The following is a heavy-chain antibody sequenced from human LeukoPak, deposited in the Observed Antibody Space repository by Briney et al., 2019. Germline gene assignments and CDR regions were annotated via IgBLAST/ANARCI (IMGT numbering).Heavy chain of an antibody. CDR2: IYYSGST. D-gene: IGHD6-6*01. J-gene: IGHJ3*01. CDR1: GGSISSYY. Sequence: PSETLSLTCTVSGGSISSYYWSWIRQPPGKGLEWIGYIYYSGSTNYNPSLKSRVTISVDTSKNQFSLKLSSVPAADTAVYYCARERIPYSSSPGAFDVWGQGTMVTVSS. CDR3: ARERIPYSSSPGAFDV. V-gene: IGHV4-59*01.